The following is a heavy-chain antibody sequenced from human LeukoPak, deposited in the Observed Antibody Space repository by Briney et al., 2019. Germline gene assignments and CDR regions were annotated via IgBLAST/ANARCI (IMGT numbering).Heavy chain of an antibody. CDR2: ISYDGSNK. CDR3: AKRGSGWYEDYYYYMDV. D-gene: IGHD6-19*01. V-gene: IGHV3-30*04. CDR1: GFTFSIYT. J-gene: IGHJ6*03. Sequence: GGSLRLSCAASGFTFSIYTIHWVRQAPGKGLEWVALISYDGSNKYYGDSVKGRFTISRDNSKNTLYLQMNSLRAEDTAVYYCAKRGSGWYEDYYYYMDVWGKGTTVTISS.